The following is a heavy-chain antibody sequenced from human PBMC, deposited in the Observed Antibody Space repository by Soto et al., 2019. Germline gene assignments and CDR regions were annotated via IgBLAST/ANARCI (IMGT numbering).Heavy chain of an antibody. CDR3: ARSDCTGAYCYSWPFNYGVDV. CDR2: FWYDGSNK. J-gene: IGHJ6*02. Sequence: QVQLVESGGGVVQPGGPLRLSCTTSGFTFIPYGMHWFRQAPGKGLEWLAIFWYDGSNKYYADSVKGRFTISRDNSKNTLYLQMNSLGDEETALYYCARSDCTGAYCYSWPFNYGVDVWGQGTTVTVSS. CDR1: GFTFIPYG. D-gene: IGHD2-21*02. V-gene: IGHV3-33*08.